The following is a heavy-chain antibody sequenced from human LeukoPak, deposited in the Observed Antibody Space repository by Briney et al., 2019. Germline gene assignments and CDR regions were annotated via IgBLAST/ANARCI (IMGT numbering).Heavy chain of an antibody. CDR3: AKDLQMATITPFDY. V-gene: IGHV3-30*02. Sequence: GGSLRLSCAASGFTFSSYGMHWVRQAPGKGLEWVAFIRYDGSNKYYADSVKGRFTISRDNSKNTLYLQMNSLGAEDTTVYYCAKDLQMATITPFDYWGQGTLVTVSS. CDR2: IRYDGSNK. CDR1: GFTFSSYG. J-gene: IGHJ4*02. D-gene: IGHD5-24*01.